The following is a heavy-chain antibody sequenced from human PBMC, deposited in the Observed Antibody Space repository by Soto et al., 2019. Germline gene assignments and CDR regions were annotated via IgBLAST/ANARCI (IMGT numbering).Heavy chain of an antibody. V-gene: IGHV3-48*04. CDR3: GVSKPTASPEISFLS. J-gene: IGHJ5*01. CDR2: IGSTGSVT. CDR1: GFTFSAYS. D-gene: IGHD6-13*01. Sequence: GGSLRLSCAASGFTFSAYSMNWVRQAPGKGLEWVSFIGSTGSVTHYADSVMGRSTISRDNARNSLYLQMNSLRAEDTAVYHCGVSKPTASPEISFLSWG.